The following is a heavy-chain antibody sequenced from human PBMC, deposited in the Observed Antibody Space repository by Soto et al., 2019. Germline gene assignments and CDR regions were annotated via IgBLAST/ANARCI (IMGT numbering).Heavy chain of an antibody. Sequence: EVQLVESGGGLVKPGGSLRLSCAASGFTFSSYSMNWVRQAPGKGLEWVSSISSSSSYIYYADSVKGRFTVSRDNAKNSLYLQMTSRRAEDTAVYYCARDSIISPFDYWGQGTLVTVSS. CDR3: ARDSIISPFDY. CDR1: GFTFSSYS. D-gene: IGHD3-10*01. J-gene: IGHJ4*02. CDR2: ISSSSSYI. V-gene: IGHV3-21*01.